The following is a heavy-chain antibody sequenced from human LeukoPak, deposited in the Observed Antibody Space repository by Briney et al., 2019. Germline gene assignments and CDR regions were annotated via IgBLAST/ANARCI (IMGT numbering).Heavy chain of an antibody. CDR3: AKAESSSSGYYYYMDV. V-gene: IGHV3-30*02. D-gene: IGHD6-6*01. J-gene: IGHJ6*03. Sequence: GGSPRLSCAASGFTFSSYAMHWVRQAPGKGLEWLTFIHYDESNEYYADSVKGRFTISRDNSKNTLYLQMNSPRAEDTAVYFCAKAESSSSGYYYYMDVWGKGTTVTVSS. CDR2: IHYDESNE. CDR1: GFTFSSYA.